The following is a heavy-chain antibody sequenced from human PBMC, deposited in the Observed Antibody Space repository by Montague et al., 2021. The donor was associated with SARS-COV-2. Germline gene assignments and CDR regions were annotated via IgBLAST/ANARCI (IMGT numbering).Heavy chain of an antibody. J-gene: IGHJ6*02. Sequence: SLRLSCAASGFTFSSYWMSWVRQAPGKGLEWVAHIKQDGSEKYYVDSVKGRFTISRDNAKNSLYLQMNSPRAEDTAVYYCARDFYGSGSSYYYYGMDVWGQGTTVTVSS. CDR3: ARDFYGSGSSYYYYGMDV. CDR1: GFTFSSYW. D-gene: IGHD3-10*01. CDR2: IKQDGSEK. V-gene: IGHV3-7*01.